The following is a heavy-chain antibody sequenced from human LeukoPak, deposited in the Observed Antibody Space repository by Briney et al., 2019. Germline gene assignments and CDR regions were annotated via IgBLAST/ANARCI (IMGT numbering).Heavy chain of an antibody. CDR3: ARVREFGEPPFDY. Sequence: GGSLRLSCAASGFTFSSYGMHWVRQAPGKGLEWVAVIWYDGRNKYYADSVKGRLTISRDNSKNTLYLQMNSLRAEDTAVYYCARVREFGEPPFDYWGQGTLVTVSS. V-gene: IGHV3-33*01. D-gene: IGHD3-10*01. CDR2: IWYDGRNK. J-gene: IGHJ4*02. CDR1: GFTFSSYG.